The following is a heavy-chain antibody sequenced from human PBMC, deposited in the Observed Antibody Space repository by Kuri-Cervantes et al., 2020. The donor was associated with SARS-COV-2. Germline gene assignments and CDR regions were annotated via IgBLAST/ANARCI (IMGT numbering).Heavy chain of an antibody. CDR1: GFTFSSYW. CDR2: INSDGSST. Sequence: GGSLRLSCAASGFTFSSYWMHWVRQAPGKGLVWVSRINSDGSSTSYADSVKGRFTISRDNAKNSLYLQMNSLRAEDTAVYYCARDNVGYYYYGMDVWGQGTTVTVSS. CDR3: ARDNVGYYYYGMDV. V-gene: IGHV3-74*01. D-gene: IGHD2-8*01. J-gene: IGHJ6*02.